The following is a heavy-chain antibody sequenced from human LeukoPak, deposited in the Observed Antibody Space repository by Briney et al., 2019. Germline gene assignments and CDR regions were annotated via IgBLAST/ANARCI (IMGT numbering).Heavy chain of an antibody. V-gene: IGHV1-2*02. D-gene: IGHD3-10*01. CDR1: GYTFTSYG. J-gene: IGHJ4*02. Sequence: ASVKVSCKASGYTFTSYGISWVRQAPGQGLEWMGWINPNSGGTNYAQKFQGRVTMTRDTSISTAYMELSRLRSDDTAVYYCARLGYYGSGSFDYWGQGTLVTVSS. CDR3: ARLGYYGSGSFDY. CDR2: INPNSGGT.